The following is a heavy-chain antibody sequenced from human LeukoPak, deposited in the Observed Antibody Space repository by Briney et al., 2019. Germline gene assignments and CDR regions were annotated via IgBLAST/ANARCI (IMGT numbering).Heavy chain of an antibody. CDR3: AREWYSSGWYY. CDR1: GFTFSRYA. Sequence: PGRSLRLSCAASGFTFSRYAMHWVRQAPGKGLEWVAVISYGGSNKYYADSVKGRFTISRDNAKNSLYLQMNSLRAEDTAVYYCAREWYSSGWYYWGQGTLVTVSS. CDR2: ISYGGSNK. V-gene: IGHV3-30-3*01. J-gene: IGHJ4*02. D-gene: IGHD6-19*01.